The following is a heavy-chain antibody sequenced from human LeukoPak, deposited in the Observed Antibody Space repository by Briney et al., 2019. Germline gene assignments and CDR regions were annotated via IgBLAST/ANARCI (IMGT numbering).Heavy chain of an antibody. V-gene: IGHV4-59*08. CDR1: GGSIGSNY. D-gene: IGHD6-19*01. CDR3: AKYGNSGWVIDN. CDR2: IYYTGGT. J-gene: IGHJ4*02. Sequence: PSETLSLTCTVSGGSIGSNYWTWIRRPPGKGLEYIGYIYYTGGTNYNPSLKSRVTISVDTSKNQFSLKLSSVIAADTAVYFCAKYGNSGWVIDNWGQGTLVTVSS.